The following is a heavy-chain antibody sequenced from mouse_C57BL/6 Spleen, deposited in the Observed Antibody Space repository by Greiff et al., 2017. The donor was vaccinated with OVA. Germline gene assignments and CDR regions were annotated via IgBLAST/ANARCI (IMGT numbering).Heavy chain of an antibody. V-gene: IGHV1-84*01. CDR1: GYTFTDYY. Sequence: QLQESGPELVKPGASVKISCKASGYTFTDYYINWVKQRPGQGLEWIGCIYPGSGNTKYNEKFKGKATLTVDTSSSTAYMQLSSLTSEDSAVYFCAREADGAMDYWGQGTSVTVSS. J-gene: IGHJ4*01. CDR2: IYPGSGNT. CDR3: AREADGAMDY.